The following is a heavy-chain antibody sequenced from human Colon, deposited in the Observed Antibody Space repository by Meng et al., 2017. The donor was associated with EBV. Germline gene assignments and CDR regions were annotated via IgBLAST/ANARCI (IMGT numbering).Heavy chain of an antibody. V-gene: IGHV4-34*01. Sequence: VQPEQWGAGPFTAPETLSRSCAVYGGSFRDYSWTGTRHPPGKGLEWIGEIDHRGNTKYNPSLKSRVTISLDTSKKQFSLKVSSVTAADSAVYYCARRGPSGNFSPWSQGALVTVFS. CDR1: GGSFRDYS. D-gene: IGHD3-10*01. CDR3: ARRGPSGNFSP. CDR2: IDHRGNT. J-gene: IGHJ5*02.